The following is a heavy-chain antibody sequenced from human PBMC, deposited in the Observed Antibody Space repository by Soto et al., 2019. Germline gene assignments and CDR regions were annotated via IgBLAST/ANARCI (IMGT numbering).Heavy chain of an antibody. J-gene: IGHJ6*02. CDR1: GGSISSSSYY. V-gene: IGHV4-39*01. CDR3: ARHNGFLYVGYYYHMLV. D-gene: IGHD3-16*01. Sequence: SETLSLTCTVSGGSISSSSYYWGWIRQPPGKGLEWIGSIYYSGYTYYNPSLKSRVTISVDTPKNQFSLKLSSVTAADTAVYYCARHNGFLYVGYYYHMLVSCQATTVSV. CDR2: IYYSGYT.